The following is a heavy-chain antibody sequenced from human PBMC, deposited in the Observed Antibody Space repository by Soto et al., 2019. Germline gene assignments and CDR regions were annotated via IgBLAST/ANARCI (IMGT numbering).Heavy chain of an antibody. J-gene: IGHJ1*01. CDR2: ISENGGIT. D-gene: IGHD3-10*01. CDR1: GFTFSPYW. Sequence: EVQLVESGGGLVQPGGSLRLSCAASGFTFSPYWVQLVRQVPWEGLMWVSSISENGGITTYADSVKGRFTISSDNSKNPVYLQMSGQRFEEKSIYYCAREYDSSGNHWGPGTLVTVST. V-gene: IGHV3-74*01. CDR3: AREYDSSGNH.